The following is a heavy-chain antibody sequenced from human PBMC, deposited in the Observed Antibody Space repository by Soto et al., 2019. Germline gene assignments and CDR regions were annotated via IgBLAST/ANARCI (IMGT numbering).Heavy chain of an antibody. V-gene: IGHV1-3*01. Sequence: QVQLVQSGAEVKKPGASVKVSCKASGYTFTSYAMHWVRQAPGQRLEWMGWINAGNGNTKYSQTFQGRITITRDTSASTAYMELSSLRSEVTAVYYCARDIWFGEPPGWAGMHWGQGTLVTVSS. CDR2: INAGNGNT. D-gene: IGHD3-10*01. CDR1: GYTFTSYA. J-gene: IGHJ4*02. CDR3: ARDIWFGEPPGWAGMH.